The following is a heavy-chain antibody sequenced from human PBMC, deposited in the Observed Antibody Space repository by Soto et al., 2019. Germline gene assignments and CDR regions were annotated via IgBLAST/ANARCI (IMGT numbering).Heavy chain of an antibody. CDR1: GFTLSRYA. J-gene: IGHJ4*02. CDR2: ISSGGQDT. Sequence: EVQLLESGGGLMKPGGSLRLSCVASGFTLSRYALGWVRQSPGRGLEWASAISSGGQDTYYTDSVKDRFTIYRDDSRNTLYLQMNSLTVDDTALYYCVRHCNGGRCYSFDYWGQGTLVTVSS. CDR3: VRHCNGGRCYSFDY. V-gene: IGHV3-23*01. D-gene: IGHD2-15*01.